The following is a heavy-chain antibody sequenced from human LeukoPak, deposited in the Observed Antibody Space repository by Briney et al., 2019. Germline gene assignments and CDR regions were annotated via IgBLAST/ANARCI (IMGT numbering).Heavy chain of an antibody. J-gene: IGHJ4*02. CDR1: GFTFSNYN. V-gene: IGHV3-48*02. CDR3: ARGRTSSWYFDY. CDR2: ITSSSSTI. D-gene: IGHD6-13*01. Sequence: GGSLRLSCAASGFTFSNYNMNWVRQAPGKGLEWISFITSSSSTIYYAASVKGRFTISRYNAKNSLYLQMNSLRDEDTAVYYCARGRTSSWYFDYWGQGTLVTVSS.